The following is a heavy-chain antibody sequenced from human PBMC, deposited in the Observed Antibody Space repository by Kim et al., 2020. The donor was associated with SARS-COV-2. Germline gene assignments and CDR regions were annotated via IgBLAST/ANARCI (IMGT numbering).Heavy chain of an antibody. D-gene: IGHD3-22*01. CDR3: AKDRFYYDSSGYYWYYSYYGMDV. J-gene: IGHJ6*02. Sequence: GGFLRLSCAASGFTFSSYGMHWVRQAPGKGLEWVAVISYDGSNKYYADSVKGRFTISRDNSKNTLYLQMNSLRAEDTAVYYCAKDRFYYDSSGYYWYYSYYGMDVWGQGTTVTVSS. V-gene: IGHV3-30*18. CDR1: GFTFSSYG. CDR2: ISYDGSNK.